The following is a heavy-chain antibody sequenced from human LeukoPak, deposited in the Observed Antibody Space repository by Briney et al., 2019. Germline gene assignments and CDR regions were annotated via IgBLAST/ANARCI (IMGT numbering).Heavy chain of an antibody. J-gene: IGHJ4*02. CDR2: INPSGGST. V-gene: IGHV1-46*03. CDR1: GYTFTSYY. D-gene: IGHD2-15*01. Sequence: ASVKVSCKASGYTFTSYYMHWVRQAPGQGLEWMGIINPSGGSTSYAQKFQGRVTMTRDMSTSTVYMELSSLRSEDTAVYYCASTGLQCRMFDYWGQGTLVTVSS. CDR3: ASTGLQCRMFDY.